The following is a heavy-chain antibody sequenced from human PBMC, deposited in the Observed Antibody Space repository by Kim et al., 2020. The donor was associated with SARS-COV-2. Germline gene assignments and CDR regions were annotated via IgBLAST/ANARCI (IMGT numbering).Heavy chain of an antibody. D-gene: IGHD6-13*01. J-gene: IGHJ6*02. V-gene: IGHV1-3*01. CDR3: ARAGDSSSWYGNWDYYYGMDV. CDR1: GYTFTSYA. Sequence: ASVKVSCKASGYTFTSYAMHWVRQAPGQRLEWMGWINAGNGNTKYSQKFQGRVTITRDTSASTAYMELSSLRSEDTAVYYCARAGDSSSWYGNWDYYYGMDVWGQGTTVTVSS. CDR2: INAGNGNT.